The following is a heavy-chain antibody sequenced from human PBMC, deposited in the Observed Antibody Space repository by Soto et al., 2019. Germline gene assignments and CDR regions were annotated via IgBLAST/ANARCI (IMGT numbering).Heavy chain of an antibody. V-gene: IGHV4-59*08. J-gene: IGHJ5*02. CDR3: ARTEYSGYDSSWWFDP. Sequence: SETLSLTCTVSGGSISSYYWSWIRQPPGKGLEWIGYIYYSGSTNYTPSLKSRVTISVDTSKNQFSLKLSSVTAADTAVYYCARTEYSGYDSSWWFDPWGQGTLVTV. D-gene: IGHD5-12*01. CDR2: IYYSGST. CDR1: GGSISSYY.